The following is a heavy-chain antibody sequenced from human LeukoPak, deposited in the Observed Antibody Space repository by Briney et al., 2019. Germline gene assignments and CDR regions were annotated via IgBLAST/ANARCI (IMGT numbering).Heavy chain of an antibody. CDR3: ARVRITIFGVVRRYYYYMDV. D-gene: IGHD3-3*01. Sequence: SETLSLTCAVYGGSFSGYYWSWIRQPPGKGLEWIGEINHSGSTNYNPSLKSRVTISVDTSKNQFSLKLSSVTAADTAVYYCARVRITIFGVVRRYYYYMDVWGKETTVTVSS. J-gene: IGHJ6*03. V-gene: IGHV4-34*01. CDR2: INHSGST. CDR1: GGSFSGYY.